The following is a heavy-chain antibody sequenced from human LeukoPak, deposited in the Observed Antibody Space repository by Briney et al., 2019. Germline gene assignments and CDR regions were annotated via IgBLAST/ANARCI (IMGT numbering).Heavy chain of an antibody. CDR2: IWYDGSNK. J-gene: IGHJ4*02. CDR3: ARDGTTVSDRLDY. CDR1: GFTFSSYG. Sequence: GGSLRLSCAASGFTFSSYGMHWVRQAPGKGLEWAAVIWYDGSNKYYADSVKGRFTISRDNSKNTLYLQMNSLRAEDTAVYYCARDGTTVSDRLDYWGQGTLVTVSS. D-gene: IGHD4-17*01. V-gene: IGHV3-33*01.